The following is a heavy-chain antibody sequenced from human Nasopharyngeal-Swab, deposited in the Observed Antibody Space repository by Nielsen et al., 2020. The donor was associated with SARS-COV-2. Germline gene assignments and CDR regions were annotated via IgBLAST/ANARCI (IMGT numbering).Heavy chain of an antibody. J-gene: IGHJ6*03. Sequence: SETLSLTCTVPGGSIRPYYWSWIRRPPGKGLDWIGYISYSGSTNYNPSLKSRVTISVDTSKKQFSLRLSSLTAADTAVYYCARHAPPVYYYYMDVWGKGTTVTVSS. CDR1: GGSIRPYY. CDR2: ISYSGST. V-gene: IGHV4-59*08. CDR3: ARHAPPVYYYYMDV.